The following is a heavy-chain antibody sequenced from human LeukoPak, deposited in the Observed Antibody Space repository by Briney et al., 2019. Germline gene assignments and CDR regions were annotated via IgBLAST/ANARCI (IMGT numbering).Heavy chain of an antibody. CDR1: GFTFSSYS. V-gene: IGHV3-7*01. D-gene: IGHD5-18*01. Sequence: GGSLRLSCAASGFTFSSYSMNWVRQAPGKGLEWVANIKQDGSEKYYVDSVKGRFTISRDNAKNSLYLQMNSLRAEDTAVYYCARGGGSYGAFDIWGQGTMVTVSS. CDR2: IKQDGSEK. CDR3: ARGGGSYGAFDI. J-gene: IGHJ3*02.